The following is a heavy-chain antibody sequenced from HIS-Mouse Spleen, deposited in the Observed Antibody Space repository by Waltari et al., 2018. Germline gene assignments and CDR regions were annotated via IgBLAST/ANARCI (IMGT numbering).Heavy chain of an antibody. CDR1: GFSLSPSGMC. J-gene: IGHJ4*02. V-gene: IGHV2-70*15. CDR3: ARIAEGYTSGWYAFDY. D-gene: IGHD6-19*01. CDR2: IDWDDDK. Sequence: QVTLRESGPALVKPTQTLTLTCTLSGFSLSPSGMCVSWIRQPPGKALEWLARIDWDDDKYYSTSLKTRLTISRDTSKNQVVLTMTNMDPLDTATYYCARIAEGYTSGWYAFDYWGQGTLVTVSS.